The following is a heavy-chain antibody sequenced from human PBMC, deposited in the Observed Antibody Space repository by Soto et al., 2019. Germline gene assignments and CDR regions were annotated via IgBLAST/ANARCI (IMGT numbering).Heavy chain of an antibody. Sequence: EVQLVESGGGLVQPGGSLRLSCAASGFMFSAYWMSWVRQAPGKGMEWVANIHGDGGKIYYVDSVKGRFTISRDNAKWSLYLQMNSLRAEDTAVYSCARDFYGGYTYGPGDYWGQGALVAVSS. D-gene: IGHD5-18*01. CDR3: ARDFYGGYTYGPGDY. CDR1: GFMFSAYW. CDR2: IHGDGGKI. V-gene: IGHV3-7*01. J-gene: IGHJ4*02.